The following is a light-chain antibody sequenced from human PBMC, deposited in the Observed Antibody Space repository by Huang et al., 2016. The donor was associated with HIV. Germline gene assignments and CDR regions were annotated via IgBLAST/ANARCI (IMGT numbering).Light chain of an antibody. V-gene: IGKV3-15*01. Sequence: ETVMTQSPVTLSVSPGDRASLSCRSSQIVSSHLAWYQQKPGQAPRLLIYAGSTRATGGPARFSGSGAGTECTLTISTLQSEDSAVYYCQQYNDFRSTFGPGTRVEIK. J-gene: IGKJ3*01. CDR3: QQYNDFRST. CDR1: QIVSSH. CDR2: AGS.